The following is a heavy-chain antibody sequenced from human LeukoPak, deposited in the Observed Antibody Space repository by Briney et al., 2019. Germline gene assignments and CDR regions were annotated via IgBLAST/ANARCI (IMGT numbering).Heavy chain of an antibody. CDR2: ISGSGGGT. V-gene: IGHV3-23*01. Sequence: GGSLRLSCAASGFTFTSYAMTWVRQAPGKGLEWVSGISGSGGGTDYADSVRGRFTISRDNSKNTLFLQMNSLRAEDTAVYYCAKVLNIYHYYGMDVWGQGTTVTVSS. D-gene: IGHD2/OR15-2a*01. J-gene: IGHJ6*02. CDR1: GFTFTSYA. CDR3: AKVLNIYHYYGMDV.